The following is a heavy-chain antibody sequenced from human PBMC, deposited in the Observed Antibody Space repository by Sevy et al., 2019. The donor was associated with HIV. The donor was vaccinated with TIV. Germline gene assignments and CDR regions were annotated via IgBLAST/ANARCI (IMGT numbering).Heavy chain of an antibody. CDR3: AKMQGGSYNYYGMDV. CDR1: GFIFSTYG. J-gene: IGHJ6*02. CDR2: ISYDGSEK. V-gene: IGHV3-30*18. D-gene: IGHD1-26*01. Sequence: GGSLRLSCAASGFIFSTYGIHWVRQAPGKGLEWVAVISYDGSEKYYADSVRGRFTISRDNSKNTLYLQMNGLRVEDTAIYYCAKMQGGSYNYYGMDVWGQGTTVTVSS.